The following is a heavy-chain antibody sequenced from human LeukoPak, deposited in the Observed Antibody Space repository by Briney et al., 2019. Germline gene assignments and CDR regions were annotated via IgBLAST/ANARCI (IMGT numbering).Heavy chain of an antibody. CDR2: ISGSGGST. CDR3: AQLRRGRSAAGTSYFDY. V-gene: IGHV3-23*01. D-gene: IGHD6-13*01. J-gene: IGHJ4*02. CDR1: GFTFSSYA. Sequence: PGGSLRLSCAASGFTFSSYAMSCVRQAPGKGLEWVSAISGSGGSTYYADSVKGRFTISRDNSKNTLYLQMNSLRAEDTAVYYCAQLRRGRSAAGTSYFDYWGQGTLVTVSS.